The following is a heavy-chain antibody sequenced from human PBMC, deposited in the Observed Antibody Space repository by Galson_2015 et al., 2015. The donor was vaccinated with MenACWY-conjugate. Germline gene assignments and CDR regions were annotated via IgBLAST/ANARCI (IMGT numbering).Heavy chain of an antibody. J-gene: IGHJ4*02. V-gene: IGHV3-74*01. D-gene: IGHD6-13*01. CDR3: ATEKTEPGTAPFDS. CDR2: IKTDGTIT. CDR1: GIHFGSYW. Sequence: SLRLSCAASGIHFGSYWMHWVRHTPAKGLVWVSRIKTDGTITTYADSVKGRFTISRDNAKDTLYLQMNSLRVEDTAVYYCATEKTEPGTAPFDSWGQGTLVTVSS.